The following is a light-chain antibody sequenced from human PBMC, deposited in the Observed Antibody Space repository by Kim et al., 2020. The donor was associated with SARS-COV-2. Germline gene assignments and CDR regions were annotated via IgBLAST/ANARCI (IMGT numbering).Light chain of an antibody. Sequence: ASVGDRVTITCRASQSISSYLNWYQQKPGKAPKLLIYAASSLQSGVPLRFSGSGSGTDFTLTISSLQPEDFATYYCQQSYSTPLTFGGGTKVDIK. J-gene: IGKJ4*01. CDR2: AAS. CDR1: QSISSY. CDR3: QQSYSTPLT. V-gene: IGKV1-39*01.